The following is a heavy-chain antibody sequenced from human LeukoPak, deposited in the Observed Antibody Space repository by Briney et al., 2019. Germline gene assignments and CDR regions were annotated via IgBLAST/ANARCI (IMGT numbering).Heavy chain of an antibody. CDR1: GGSIVSGSYC. CDR3: ALAATGHYGMDV. V-gene: IGHV4-39*01. D-gene: IGHD6-25*01. J-gene: IGHJ6*02. Sequence: KASETLSLTCTVSGGSIVSGSYCWGWIRQPPGRGPEWIGCIFYSGDTYYNPSLKSRLTVSVVSSKNFFSLRLSSVTAADTSVYYCALAATGHYGMDVWGQGTTVTVSS. CDR2: IFYSGDT.